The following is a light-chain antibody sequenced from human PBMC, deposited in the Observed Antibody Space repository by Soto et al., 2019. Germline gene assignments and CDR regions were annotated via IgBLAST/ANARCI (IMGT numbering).Light chain of an antibody. CDR1: QSISSW. V-gene: IGKV1-5*03. CDR2: KAS. CDR3: QQYNDYPWT. Sequence: DIQMTQSPSTLSASVGDRVTITCRASQSISSWLAWYQQKPGKAPKLLIYKASSLDSGVPSRFSGSGSGTEFTLTISRLQPNDFATYYCQQYNDYPWTFGQGTKVEIK. J-gene: IGKJ1*01.